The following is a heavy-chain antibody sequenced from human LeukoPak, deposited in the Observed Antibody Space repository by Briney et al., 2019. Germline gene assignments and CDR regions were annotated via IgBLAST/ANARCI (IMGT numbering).Heavy chain of an antibody. Sequence: ASVKVSCKASGYTFTSYGISWVRQAPGQGLEWMGWMNPNSGDTGYAQKFQGRVTMTRDTSISTAYMELSSLRSEDTAIYYCVRGLTMVRGVLIPPGYWGQGTLVTVSS. J-gene: IGHJ4*02. CDR2: MNPNSGDT. CDR3: VRGLTMVRGVLIPPGY. CDR1: GYTFTSYG. D-gene: IGHD3-10*01. V-gene: IGHV1-8*02.